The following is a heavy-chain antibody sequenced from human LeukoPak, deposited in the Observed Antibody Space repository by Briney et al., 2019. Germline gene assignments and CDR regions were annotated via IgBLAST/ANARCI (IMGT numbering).Heavy chain of an antibody. V-gene: IGHV3-21*01. Sequence: GGSLRLSCAASGFTFRSYSMNWVRQAPGKGLEWVSSISSSSSYIYYADSVKGRFTISRDNAKNSLYLQMNSLRAEDTAVYYCARPSAAAGTGFDYWGQGTLVTVSS. CDR1: GFTFRSYS. CDR2: ISSSSSYI. D-gene: IGHD6-13*01. J-gene: IGHJ4*02. CDR3: ARPSAAAGTGFDY.